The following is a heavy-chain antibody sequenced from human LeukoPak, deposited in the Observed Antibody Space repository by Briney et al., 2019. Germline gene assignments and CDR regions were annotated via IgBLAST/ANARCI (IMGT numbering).Heavy chain of an antibody. V-gene: IGHV1-69*04. J-gene: IGHJ4*02. CDR3: ARTYGYSYANHFDY. CDR2: IIPILGIA. CDR1: GGTFSSYA. Sequence: ASVKVSCKASGGTFSSYAISWVRQAPGQGLEWMGRIIPILGIANYAQKFQGRVTITADRSTGTAYMELSSLRSEDTAVYYCARTYGYSYANHFDYWGQGTLVTVSS. D-gene: IGHD5-18*01.